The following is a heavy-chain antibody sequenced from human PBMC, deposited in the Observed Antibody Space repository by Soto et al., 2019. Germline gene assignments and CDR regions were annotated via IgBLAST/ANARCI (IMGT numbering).Heavy chain of an antibody. D-gene: IGHD3-10*01. CDR3: AREVLWSRYFDY. CDR1: GFIFSNYV. V-gene: IGHV3-30-3*01. Sequence: QVQLVESGGGVVQPGRSLRLSCAASGFIFSNYVMYWVRQAPGKGLEWVAFMSYDGTTKYSADSVKGRFTISRDNSKNSLYLQMNSLGPADTAVYYCAREVLWSRYFDYWGQGTLVTVSS. J-gene: IGHJ4*02. CDR2: MSYDGTTK.